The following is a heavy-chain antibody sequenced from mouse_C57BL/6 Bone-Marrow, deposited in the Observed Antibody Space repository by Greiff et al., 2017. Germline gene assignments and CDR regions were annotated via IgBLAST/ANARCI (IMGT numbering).Heavy chain of an antibody. CDR2: IDPSASYT. CDR3: ARDYSNYFYAMDY. CDR1: GYTFTSYW. Sequence: QVQLKQPGAELVMPGASVKLSCKASGYTFTSYWLHWVKQRPGRGLEWIGEIDPSASYTNYNQKFKGKSTLTVDKSSSSAYMQLSSLTSEDSAVDYCARDYSNYFYAMDYWGQGTAVTVSS. V-gene: IGHV1-69*01. J-gene: IGHJ4*01. D-gene: IGHD2-5*01.